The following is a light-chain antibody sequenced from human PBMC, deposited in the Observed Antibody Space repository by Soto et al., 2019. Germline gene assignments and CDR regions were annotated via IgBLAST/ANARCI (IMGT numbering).Light chain of an antibody. CDR1: RSNVGAGYD. J-gene: IGLJ2*01. Sequence: QSVLTQPPSVSGAPGQRVTISCTGSRSNVGAGYDVHWYQQLPGTALKLLIYGNNNRPSGVPDRFSGSKSGNSASLAITGLQAEDEADYYCQSYDSTLSGSKVVFGGGTKLTVL. V-gene: IGLV1-40*01. CDR3: QSYDSTLSGSKVV. CDR2: GNN.